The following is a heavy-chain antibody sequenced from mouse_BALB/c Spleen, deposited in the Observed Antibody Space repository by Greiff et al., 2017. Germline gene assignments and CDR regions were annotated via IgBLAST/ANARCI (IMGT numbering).Heavy chain of an antibody. CDR2: ISSGGGST. Sequence: EVKLVESGGGLVKPGGSLKLSCAASGFAFSSYDMSWVRQTPEKRLEWVAYISSGGGSTYYPDTVKGRFTISRDNAKNTLYLQMSSLKSEDTAMYYCASCDGNSDYWGQGTTLTVSS. CDR3: ASCDGNSDY. CDR1: GFAFSSYD. D-gene: IGHD2-1*01. J-gene: IGHJ2*01. V-gene: IGHV5-12-1*01.